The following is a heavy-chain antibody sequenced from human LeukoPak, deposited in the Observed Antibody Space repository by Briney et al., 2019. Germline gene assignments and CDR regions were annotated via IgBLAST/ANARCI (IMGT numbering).Heavy chain of an antibody. J-gene: IGHJ6*03. D-gene: IGHD3-22*01. CDR1: GFTFSSYW. CDR3: AGVVITWPYYYCMDV. Sequence: GGSLRLSCAASGFTFSSYWMSWVRQAPGKGLEWVANIKQDGSEKYYVDSVKGRFTISRDNAKNSLYLQMNSLRAEDTAVYYCAGVVITWPYYYCMDVWGKGTTVTVSS. CDR2: IKQDGSEK. V-gene: IGHV3-7*01.